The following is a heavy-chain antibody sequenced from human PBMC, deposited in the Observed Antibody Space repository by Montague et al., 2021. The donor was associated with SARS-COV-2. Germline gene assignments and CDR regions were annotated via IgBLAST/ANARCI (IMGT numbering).Heavy chain of an antibody. CDR1: GGSINSGSYY. V-gene: IGHV4-61*02. CDR2: ISTSGNT. CDR3: ARDTRPNFAYYDILAGDYYYYGIDV. Sequence: TLSLTCTVSGGSINSGSYYWGWIRQAAGKRLEWIGRISTSGNTKYNTSLKSRVTISVDTSQNQFSLKMYSVTAADTAVYYCARDTRPNFAYYDILAGDYYYYGIDVWGQGTTVTVSS. J-gene: IGHJ6*02. D-gene: IGHD3-9*01.